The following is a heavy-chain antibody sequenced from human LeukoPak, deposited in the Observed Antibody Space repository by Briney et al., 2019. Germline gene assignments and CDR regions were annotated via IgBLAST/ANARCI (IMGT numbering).Heavy chain of an antibody. CDR3: ARDRALYTSITIFGVVYIFDP. CDR1: GYTFTGYY. D-gene: IGHD3-3*01. Sequence: ASVKVSCKASGYTFTGYYMHWVRQAPGQGLEWMGWINPNSGGTNYAQKFQGRVTMTRDTSISTAYMELSRLRSDDTAVYYCARDRALYTSITIFGVVYIFDPWGQGTLVTVSS. CDR2: INPNSGGT. V-gene: IGHV1-2*02. J-gene: IGHJ5*02.